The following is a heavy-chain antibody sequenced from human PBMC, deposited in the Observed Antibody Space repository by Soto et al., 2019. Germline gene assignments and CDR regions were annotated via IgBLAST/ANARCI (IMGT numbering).Heavy chain of an antibody. D-gene: IGHD5-18*01. CDR3: ASSVDTAMVRHYYYYYMDV. J-gene: IGHJ6*03. CDR1: GGSISSYY. CDR2: IYYSGST. Sequence: SETLSLTCTVSGGSISSYYWSWIRQPPGKGLEWIGYIYYSGSTNYNPSLKSRVTISVDTSKNQFSLKLSSVTAADTAVYYCASSVDTAMVRHYYYYYMDVWGKGTTVTVSS. V-gene: IGHV4-59*01.